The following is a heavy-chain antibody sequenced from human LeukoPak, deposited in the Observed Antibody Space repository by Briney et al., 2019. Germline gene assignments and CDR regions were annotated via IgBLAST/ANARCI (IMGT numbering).Heavy chain of an antibody. J-gene: IGHJ5*02. CDR2: ISAYNGNT. CDR3: ARGDSSGYYYWFDP. Sequence: VASVKVSCKASGYTFTSYGINWVRQAPGQGLEWMGWISAYNGNTNYAQILQGRVTMTTDTSTSTAYMELRSLRSDDTAVYYCARGDSSGYYYWFDPWGQGTLVTVSS. CDR1: GYTFTSYG. D-gene: IGHD3-22*01. V-gene: IGHV1-18*01.